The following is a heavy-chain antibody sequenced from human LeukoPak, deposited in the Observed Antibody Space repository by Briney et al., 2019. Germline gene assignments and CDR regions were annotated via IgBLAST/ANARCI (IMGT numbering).Heavy chain of an antibody. CDR2: INPNSGGT. V-gene: IGHV1-2*02. CDR3: ARDENIAPHSFAP. CDR1: GYTFTGYY. Sequence: ASVKVSCKASGYTFTGYYMHWVRQAPGQGLEWMGWINPNSGGTNYAQKFQGRVTMTRDTSISTAYMELSRLRSDDTAVYYCARDENIAPHSFAPWGGETLVTVSS. J-gene: IGHJ5*02. D-gene: IGHD6-13*01.